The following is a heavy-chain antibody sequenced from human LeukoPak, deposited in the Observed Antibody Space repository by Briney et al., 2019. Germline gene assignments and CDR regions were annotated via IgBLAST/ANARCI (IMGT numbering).Heavy chain of an antibody. CDR3: ARDRGSGSYNLYYFDY. CDR2: IYTSGST. Sequence: SETLSLTCTVSGGSISSYFWSWIRQPAGKGLEWIGRIYTSGSTNYNPSLKSRVTISVDTSKNQFSLKLSSVTAADTAVYYCARDRGSGSYNLYYFDYWGQGTLVTVSS. V-gene: IGHV4-4*07. J-gene: IGHJ4*02. CDR1: GGSISSYF. D-gene: IGHD1-26*01.